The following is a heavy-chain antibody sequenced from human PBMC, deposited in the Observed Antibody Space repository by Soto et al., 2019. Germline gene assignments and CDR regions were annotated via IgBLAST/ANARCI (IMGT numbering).Heavy chain of an antibody. Sequence: EVKVVESGGGLVQPGGSLRLSCAASGFTFSTYWMHWVRQVPGKGLVWVSRIKGDGSSLTYADSVKDRFTISRDNVENTVYLQMGSLRADDTAVYYCARGLKNYYGVDVWGQGTTVTVSS. CDR2: IKGDGSSL. V-gene: IGHV3-74*01. J-gene: IGHJ6*02. CDR3: ARGLKNYYGVDV. CDR1: GFTFSTYW.